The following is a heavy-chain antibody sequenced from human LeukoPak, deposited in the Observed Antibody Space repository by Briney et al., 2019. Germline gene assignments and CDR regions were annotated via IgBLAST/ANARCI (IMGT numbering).Heavy chain of an antibody. CDR1: GFTFSSYG. D-gene: IGHD3-22*01. Sequence: GGSLRLSCAASGFTFSSYGMHWVRQAPGKGLEWVAFIRYDGSKKYYADSVKGRFTISRDNSKNTLYLQMNSLRAEGAAVYYCAKELRYYDSSGYYDDYWGQGTLVTVSS. CDR3: AKELRYYDSSGYYDDY. V-gene: IGHV3-30*02. J-gene: IGHJ4*02. CDR2: IRYDGSKK.